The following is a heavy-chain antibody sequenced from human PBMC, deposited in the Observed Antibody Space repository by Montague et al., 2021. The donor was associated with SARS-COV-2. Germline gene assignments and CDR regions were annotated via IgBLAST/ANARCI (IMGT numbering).Heavy chain of an antibody. CDR1: GASVRTYY. D-gene: IGHD5-12*01. V-gene: IGHV4-4*07. CDR3: ARDGADYSFAYYHEMDV. CDR2: LYTSGST. Sequence: SETLSLTCTVSGASVRTYYWSWIRQSAGKKLVWMGRLYTSGSTYYNPSFKSRVTMSLDTSKNLFSLNLSSMTAADTAVYYCARDGADYSFAYYHEMDVWGQGIAVTVSS. J-gene: IGHJ6*02.